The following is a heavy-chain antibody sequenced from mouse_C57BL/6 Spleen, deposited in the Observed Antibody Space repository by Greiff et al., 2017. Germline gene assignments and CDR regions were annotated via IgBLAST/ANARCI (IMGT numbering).Heavy chain of an antibody. CDR2: INPNNGGT. CDR1: GYTFTDYN. D-gene: IGHD2-2*01. CDR3: ARAGYDGDWFAY. Sequence: EVQLQQSGPELVKPGASVKMSCKASGYTFTDYNMHWVKQSHGKSLEWIGYINPNNGGTSYNQKFKGKATLTVNKSSSTAYMELRSLTAEDSAVYYCARAGYDGDWFAYCGQGTLVTV. V-gene: IGHV1-22*01. J-gene: IGHJ3*01.